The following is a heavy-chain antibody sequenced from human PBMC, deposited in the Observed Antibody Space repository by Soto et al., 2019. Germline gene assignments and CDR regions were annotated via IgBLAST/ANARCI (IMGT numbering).Heavy chain of an antibody. D-gene: IGHD3-22*01. Sequence: GGSLRLSCAASGFTFTKFGMHWVRQAPGKGLEWVAIIWYDGSHKYYADSVKGRFTISSDNSKNTLYLQMNSLRVEDTAVYYCAKAIENYSTGYYKPFYYFGVDVWGQGTTVTVSS. CDR2: IWYDGSHK. J-gene: IGHJ6*02. CDR3: AKAIENYSTGYYKPFYYFGVDV. CDR1: GFTFTKFG. V-gene: IGHV3-30*02.